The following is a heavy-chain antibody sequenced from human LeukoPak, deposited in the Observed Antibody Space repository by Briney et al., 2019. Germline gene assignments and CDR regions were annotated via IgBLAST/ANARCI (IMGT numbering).Heavy chain of an antibody. V-gene: IGHV1-2*02. CDR1: GYTFTGYY. CDR3: ARSDGWLHLGY. Sequence: ASVKVSCKASGYTFTGYYIHWVRQAPGQGLEWMGWVNPNSGGTNYAQRFQGRVTMTRDTSISTAYIELSRLRSDDTAVYYCARSDGWLHLGYWGQGTLVTVSS. D-gene: IGHD5-24*01. J-gene: IGHJ4*02. CDR2: VNPNSGGT.